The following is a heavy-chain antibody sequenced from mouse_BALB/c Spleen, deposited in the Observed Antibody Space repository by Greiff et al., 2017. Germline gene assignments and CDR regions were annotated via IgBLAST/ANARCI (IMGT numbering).Heavy chain of an antibody. J-gene: IGHJ2*01. CDR2: INPSTGYT. V-gene: IGHV1-7*01. D-gene: IGHD4-1*01. CDR3: AGKLGFDY. CDR1: GYTFTSYW. Sequence: QVQLQQSGAELAKPGASVKMSCKASGYTFTSYWMHWVKQRPGQGLEWIGYINPSTGYTEYNQKFKDKATLTADKSSSTAYMQLSSLTSEDSAVYYCAGKLGFDYWGQGTTLTVSS.